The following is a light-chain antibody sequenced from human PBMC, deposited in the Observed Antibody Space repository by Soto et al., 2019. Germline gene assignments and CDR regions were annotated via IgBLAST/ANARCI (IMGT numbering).Light chain of an antibody. CDR3: QQRRNWPPVT. CDR1: QSVSSY. Sequence: VLTHSPATLSLSPGERATLSCRASQSVSSYLAWYQQKPGQAPRLLIYDASNRATGIPARFSGSGSGTDFTLTISSLEPEDFAVYYCQQRRNWPPVTFGQGTRLEIK. CDR2: DAS. J-gene: IGKJ5*01. V-gene: IGKV3-11*01.